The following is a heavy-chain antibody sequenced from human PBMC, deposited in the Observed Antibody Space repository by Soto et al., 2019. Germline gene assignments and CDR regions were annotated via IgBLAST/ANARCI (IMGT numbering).Heavy chain of an antibody. CDR3: AKAVVAAAGIDY. D-gene: IGHD6-13*01. CDR1: GFTFSSYG. CDR2: ISYDGSNK. V-gene: IGHV3-30*18. Sequence: QVQLVESGGGVVQPGRSLRLSCAASGFTFSSYGMHWVRQAPGKGLEWVAVISYDGSNKYYADSVKGRFTISRDNSKNTLSLQMNSLRAEDTAVYYCAKAVVAAAGIDYWGQGTLVTVSS. J-gene: IGHJ4*02.